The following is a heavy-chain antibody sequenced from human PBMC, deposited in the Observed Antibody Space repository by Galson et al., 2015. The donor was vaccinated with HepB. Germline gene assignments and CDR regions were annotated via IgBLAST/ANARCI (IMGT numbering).Heavy chain of an antibody. J-gene: IGHJ4*02. V-gene: IGHV1-18*01. CDR3: AREYSGYSSGWYLDYFDY. Sequence: SVKVSCKASGYTFTSYGISWVRQAPGQGLEWMGWISAYNGNTNYAQKLQGRVTMTTDTSTSTAYMELRSLRSDDTAVYYCAREYSGYSSGWYLDYFDYWGQGTLVTVSS. CDR2: ISAYNGNT. D-gene: IGHD6-19*01. CDR1: GYTFTSYG.